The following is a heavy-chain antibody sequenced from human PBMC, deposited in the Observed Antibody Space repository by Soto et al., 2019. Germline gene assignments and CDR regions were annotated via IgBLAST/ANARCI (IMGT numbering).Heavy chain of an antibody. CDR3: ARDYRDSLTGPAAFDI. CDR1: LDSVTTYW. J-gene: IGHJ3*02. V-gene: IGHV5-51*01. D-gene: IGHD3-9*01. CDR2: IYPVXSDT. Sequence: HGESLKPSVKGTLDSVTTYWIGLVRQMSGKALECKGIIYPVXSDTRYSPSFQVQVTSSADKSISTPYLQWSSLNASDTAMYYCARDYRDSLTGPAAFDIWGQGTMVTVSS.